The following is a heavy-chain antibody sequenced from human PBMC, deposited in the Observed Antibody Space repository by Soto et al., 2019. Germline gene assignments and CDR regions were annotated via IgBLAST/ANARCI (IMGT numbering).Heavy chain of an antibody. CDR3: ARTVVPLGEADY. Sequence: VSLKVACRGVKYSFTSYSIDWESKMPGKGLEWMGIIYPGDSDTRYSPSFQGQVTISADKSISTAYLQWSSLKASDTAMYYCARTVVPLGEADYWGQGTLVTASS. CDR1: KYSFTSYS. V-gene: IGHV5-51*01. J-gene: IGHJ4*02. CDR2: IYPGDSDT. D-gene: IGHD3-16*01.